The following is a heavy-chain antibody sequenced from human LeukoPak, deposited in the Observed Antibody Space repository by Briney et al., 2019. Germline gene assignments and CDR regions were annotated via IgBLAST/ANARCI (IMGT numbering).Heavy chain of an antibody. CDR3: ARARGYSYAFDY. CDR1: GGSVITTNYY. D-gene: IGHD5-18*01. J-gene: IGHJ4*02. V-gene: IGHV4-39*07. Sequence: PSETLSLTCTVSGGSVITTNYYGGWIRQPPGKGLEWIGSIYYSGSTYYNPSLKSRVAISVDTSKNQFSLNLSSVTAADTAVYFCARARGYSYAFDYWGQGTLVTVSS. CDR2: IYYSGST.